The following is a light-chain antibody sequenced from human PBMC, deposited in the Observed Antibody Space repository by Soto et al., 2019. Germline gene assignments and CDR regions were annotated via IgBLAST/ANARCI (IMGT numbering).Light chain of an antibody. CDR2: EVI. CDR3: NSYTTSNTFV. J-gene: IGLJ1*01. V-gene: IGLV2-14*03. Sequence: QSVLTQPASVSGSPGLAITVSCSGTSSDIGAHNFVSWYQQHPGKAPKLIIYEVINRPSGVSDRFSGSKSGNTASLTISGLQSEDEADYYCNSYTTSNTFVFGGGTRSPS. CDR1: SSDIGAHNF.